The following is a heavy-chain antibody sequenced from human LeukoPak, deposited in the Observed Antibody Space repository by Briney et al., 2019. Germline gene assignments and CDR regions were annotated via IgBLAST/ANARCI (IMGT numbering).Heavy chain of an antibody. Sequence: GGSLRLSCAASGFTFSSYAMSWVRQAPGKGLEWVSAISGSGGSTYYADYVKGRFTISRDNSKNTLYLQMNSLRAEDTAVYYCAKEGYCSGGSCYPYYFDYWGQGTLVTVSS. D-gene: IGHD2-15*01. CDR3: AKEGYCSGGSCYPYYFDY. V-gene: IGHV3-23*01. CDR2: ISGSGGST. J-gene: IGHJ4*02. CDR1: GFTFSSYA.